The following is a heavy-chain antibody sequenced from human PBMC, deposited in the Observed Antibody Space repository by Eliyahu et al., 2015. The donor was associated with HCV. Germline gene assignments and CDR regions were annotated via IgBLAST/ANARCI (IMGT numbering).Heavy chain of an antibody. CDR3: ARISSSGYLLDS. CDR2: ISSSGSTI. V-gene: IGHV3-11*01. D-gene: IGHD3-22*01. J-gene: IGHJ4*02. Sequence: APGKGLEWVSYISSSGSTIYYAXXVKGRFTISRDNAKNSLYLQMNSLRAEDTAVYYCARISSSGYLLDSWGQGTLVTVSS.